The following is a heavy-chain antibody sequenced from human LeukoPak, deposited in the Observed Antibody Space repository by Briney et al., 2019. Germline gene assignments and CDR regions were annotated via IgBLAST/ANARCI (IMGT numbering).Heavy chain of an antibody. D-gene: IGHD2-2*01. V-gene: IGHV3-21*01. CDR3: ARVRDIVVVPAAMDY. CDR2: ISSSSSYI. J-gene: IGHJ4*02. CDR1: GFTFSSYS. Sequence: SGGSLRLSCAASGFTFSSYSMNGVRQAPGKGLEWVSSISSSSSYIYYADSVKGRFTISRDNAKNSLYLQMNSLRAEDTAVYYCARVRDIVVVPAAMDYWGQGTLVTVSS.